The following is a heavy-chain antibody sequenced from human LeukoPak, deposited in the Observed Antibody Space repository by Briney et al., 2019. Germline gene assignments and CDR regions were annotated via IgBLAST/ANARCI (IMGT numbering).Heavy chain of an antibody. CDR2: IKHDGSED. V-gene: IGHV3-7*01. J-gene: IGHJ4*02. CDR3: ARDQTPFY. CDR1: GFSFSSHG. Sequence: GGSLRLSCAGSGFSFSSHGMNWVRQAPGKGLERVANIKHDGSEDYYLDSVKGRFTISRDNAKSSMWLQMNSLRDEDTAVYYRARDQTPFYWGQGSLVTVSS. D-gene: IGHD2-15*01.